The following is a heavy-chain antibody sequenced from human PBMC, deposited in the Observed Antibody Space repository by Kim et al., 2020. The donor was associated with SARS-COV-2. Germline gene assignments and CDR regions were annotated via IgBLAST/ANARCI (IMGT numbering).Heavy chain of an antibody. CDR1: GGSFSGYY. CDR2: INHSGST. D-gene: IGHD3-10*01. J-gene: IGHJ5*02. Sequence: SETLSLTCAVYGGSFSGYYWSWIRQPPGKGLEWIGEINHSGSTNYNPSLKSRVTISVDTSKNQFSLKLSSVTAADTAVYYCARVLTMVRGLPPNWFDPWGQGTLVTVSS. CDR3: ARVLTMVRGLPPNWFDP. V-gene: IGHV4-34*01.